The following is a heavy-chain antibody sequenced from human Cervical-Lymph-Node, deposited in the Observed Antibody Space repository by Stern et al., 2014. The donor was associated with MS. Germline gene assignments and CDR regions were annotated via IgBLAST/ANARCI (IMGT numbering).Heavy chain of an antibody. Sequence: VQLVESGGGVVQPGRSLRLSWVASGFIFRHYAAHWVRQPPGKGLEWVALVSFDGRDKCYTDSVKGRFTVSRDNSKNTLYLEMNSLRLEDTAVYYCAKGGSGSYLDWGQGSLVTVSS. CDR2: VSFDGRDK. CDR1: GFIFRHYA. D-gene: IGHD1-26*01. CDR3: AKGGSGSYLD. V-gene: IGHV3-30*18. J-gene: IGHJ4*02.